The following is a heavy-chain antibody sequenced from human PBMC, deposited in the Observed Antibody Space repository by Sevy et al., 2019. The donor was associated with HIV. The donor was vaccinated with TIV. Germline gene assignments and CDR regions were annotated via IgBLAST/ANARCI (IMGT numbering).Heavy chain of an antibody. CDR2: FNPNSGDT. Sequence: ASVKVSCKASGYTFIDYYLIWVRQAPGQGLEWMGRFNPNSGDTNYAQKFQGRVTMTRDASINSAYMELSRLTSDETAVYYCAREWGFAMANAFDIWGQGTMVTVSS. CDR1: GYTFIDYY. V-gene: IGHV1-2*06. D-gene: IGHD2-2*01. CDR3: AREWGFAMANAFDI. J-gene: IGHJ3*02.